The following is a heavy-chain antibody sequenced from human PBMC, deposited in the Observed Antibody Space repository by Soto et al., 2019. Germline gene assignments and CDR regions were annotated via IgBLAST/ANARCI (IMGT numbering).Heavy chain of an antibody. V-gene: IGHV4-59*01. CDR1: GGSISSYF. Sequence: PSETLSLTCTVSGGSISSYFWSWIRQSPGKGLEWIGYVYDTGITNYNPSLKSRVTISVDTSKNQVSLRLNSVTAADTAVYFCARGRYYGSGSYSPWGQGTLVTVSS. D-gene: IGHD3-10*01. CDR3: ARGRYYGSGSYSP. CDR2: VYDTGIT. J-gene: IGHJ5*02.